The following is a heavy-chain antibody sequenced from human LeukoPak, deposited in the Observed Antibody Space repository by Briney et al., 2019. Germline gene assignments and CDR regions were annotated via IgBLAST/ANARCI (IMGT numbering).Heavy chain of an antibody. D-gene: IGHD3-9*01. V-gene: IGHV1-46*01. Sequence: ASVKVSCKAFGYTFISNYMHWVRQAPGQGPEWMGVISPSGGSTTYAQKFQGRVTLTRDMSTSTDYLELSSLRSEDTAVYYCARTINNILTGYSHYYYYMDVWGKGTTVTISS. CDR2: ISPSGGST. CDR1: GYTFISNY. J-gene: IGHJ6*03. CDR3: ARTINNILTGYSHYYYYMDV.